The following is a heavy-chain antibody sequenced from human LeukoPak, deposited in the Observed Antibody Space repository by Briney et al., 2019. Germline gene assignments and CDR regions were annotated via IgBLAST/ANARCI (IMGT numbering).Heavy chain of an antibody. J-gene: IGHJ4*02. D-gene: IGHD2-2*01. CDR2: IGGTGTNT. Sequence: GGSLRLSCAASGFTFSSYWMHWVRQAPGKGLEWVSTIGGTGTNTYYADSVKGRFTISRDNSKNTLYLQMNSLRAEDTAVYYCAKDLNTISPPGWGQGTLVTVSS. V-gene: IGHV3-23*01. CDR3: AKDLNTISPPG. CDR1: GFTFSSYW.